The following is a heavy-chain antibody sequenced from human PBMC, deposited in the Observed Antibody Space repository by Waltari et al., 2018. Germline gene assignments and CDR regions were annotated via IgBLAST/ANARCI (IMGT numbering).Heavy chain of an antibody. CDR3: ARAAQYGGFDY. V-gene: IGHV3-7*01. CDR1: GFTFSRYW. D-gene: IGHD1-26*01. Sequence: EVQLVESGGGLVQPGGSLRLSCAASGFTFSRYWMSWVRQAPGKGLEWVANIKQDGSEKYYVDSVKGRFTISRDNAKNSLYLQMNSLRAEDTAVYYCARAAQYGGFDYWGQGTLVTVSS. CDR2: IKQDGSEK. J-gene: IGHJ4*02.